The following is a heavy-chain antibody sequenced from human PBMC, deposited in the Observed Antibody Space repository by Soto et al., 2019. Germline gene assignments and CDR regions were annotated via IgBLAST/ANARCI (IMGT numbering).Heavy chain of an antibody. CDR3: ARERSSGAFDI. V-gene: IGHV1-8*01. Sequence: QVQLVQSGAEVKKPGASVKVSCKTSGYTFTRYDINWVRQATGQGLEWMGWMNPNSANTAYAQKFQGRVTMTRNTSIITAYMELSSLRSEDTAVYYCARERSSGAFDIWGQGTMVTVSS. CDR2: MNPNSANT. D-gene: IGHD1-26*01. CDR1: GYTFTRYD. J-gene: IGHJ3*02.